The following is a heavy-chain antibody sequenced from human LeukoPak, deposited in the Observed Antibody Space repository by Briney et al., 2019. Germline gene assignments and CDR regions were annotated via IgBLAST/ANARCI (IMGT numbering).Heavy chain of an antibody. CDR1: GGSISSSSYY. CDR3: ARQGILTGRIGTLYYGMDV. V-gene: IGHV4-39*01. CDR2: IYYSGST. Sequence: SETLSLTCTVSGGSISSSSYYWGWICQPPGKGLEWIGSIYYSGSTYYNPSLKSRVTISVDTSKNQFSLKLSSVTAADTAVYYCARQGILTGRIGTLYYGMDVWGQGTTVTVSS. D-gene: IGHD3-9*01. J-gene: IGHJ6*02.